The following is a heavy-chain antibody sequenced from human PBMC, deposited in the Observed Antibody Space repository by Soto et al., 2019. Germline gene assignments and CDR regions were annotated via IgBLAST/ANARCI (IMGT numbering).Heavy chain of an antibody. V-gene: IGHV1-46*03. J-gene: IGHJ6*02. Sequence: ASVKVSCKASGYTFTSYYMHWVRQAPGQGLEWMGIINPSGGSTSYAQKFQGRVTMTRDTSTSTVYMELSSLRSEDTAVYYCALLVATNYYHYVMDVWGQGTTVIVSS. CDR1: GYTFTSYY. D-gene: IGHD5-12*01. CDR2: INPSGGST. CDR3: ALLVATNYYHYVMDV.